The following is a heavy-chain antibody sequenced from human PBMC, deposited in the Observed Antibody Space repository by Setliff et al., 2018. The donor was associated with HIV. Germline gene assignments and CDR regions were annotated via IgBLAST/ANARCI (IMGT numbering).Heavy chain of an antibody. V-gene: IGHV4-39*07. CDR2: IYYSGSA. CDR3: AREGGWENTFDY. CDR1: GGSISSSSYY. J-gene: IGHJ4*02. D-gene: IGHD3-16*01. Sequence: PSETLSLTCTVSGGSISSSSYYWGWIRQPPGKGLEWIGSIYYSGSAYYNPSLKSRVTISVDTSKNQFSLKLSSVTAADTAVYYCAREGGWENTFDYWGQGTLVTVSS.